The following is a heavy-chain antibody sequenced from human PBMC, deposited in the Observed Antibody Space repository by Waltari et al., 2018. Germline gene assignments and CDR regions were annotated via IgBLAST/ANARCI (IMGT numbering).Heavy chain of an antibody. V-gene: IGHV1-8*03. CDR1: GYTLTRYD. CDR2: MNPNSGNT. CDR3: ARSPRYYGMDV. Sequence: QVQLVQSGAEVKKPGASVKVSCQASGYTLTRYDINWWRQATGQGLAWMGWMNPNSGNTGYAQKFQGRVTITRNTSISTAYMELSSLRSEDTAVYYCARSPRYYGMDVWGQGTTVTVSS. J-gene: IGHJ6*02.